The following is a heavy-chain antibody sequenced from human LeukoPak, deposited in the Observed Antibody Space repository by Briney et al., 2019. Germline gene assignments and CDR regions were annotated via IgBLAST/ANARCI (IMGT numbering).Heavy chain of an antibody. CDR1: GFTFRDYA. Sequence: GGSLRLSCAASGFTFRDYAMSWVRQAPGKGLEWVSVISGSGATTHYADSVKGRFTISRDNSKNTLYLQMNSLRAEDTAVYYCARDFELSRWAQGTLVTVSS. J-gene: IGHJ4*02. V-gene: IGHV3-23*01. CDR2: ISGSGATT. CDR3: ARDFELSR. D-gene: IGHD3-16*02.